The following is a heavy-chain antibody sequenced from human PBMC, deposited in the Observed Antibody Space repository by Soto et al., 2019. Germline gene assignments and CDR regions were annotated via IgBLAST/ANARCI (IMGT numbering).Heavy chain of an antibody. CDR1: GFTFSSYG. V-gene: IGHV3-33*01. D-gene: IGHD5-18*01. Sequence: QVQLVESGGGVVQPGRSPRLSCAASGFTFSSYGMHWVRQAPGKGLEWVAVIWYDGSNKYYADSVKGRFTISRDNSKNTLYLQMNSLRAEGTVVYYCARERGYSYRYFAGFHYLGQGNLVTGPS. J-gene: IGHJ4*02. CDR3: ARERGYSYRYFAGFHY. CDR2: IWYDGSNK.